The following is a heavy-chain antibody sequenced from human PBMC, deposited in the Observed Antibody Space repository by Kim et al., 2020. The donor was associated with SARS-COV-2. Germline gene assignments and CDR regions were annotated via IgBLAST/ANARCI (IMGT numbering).Heavy chain of an antibody. J-gene: IGHJ6*02. CDR3: ARDRSGWYDTAMVTWVGMYYYYGMDV. D-gene: IGHD5-18*01. V-gene: IGHV3-30*04. CDR1: GFTFSSYA. Sequence: GGSLRLSCAASGFTFSSYAMHWVRQAPGKGLEWVAVISYDGSNKYYADSVKGRFTISRDNSKNTLYLQMNSLRAEDTAVYYCARDRSGWYDTAMVTWVGMYYYYGMDVWGQGTTVTVSS. CDR2: ISYDGSNK.